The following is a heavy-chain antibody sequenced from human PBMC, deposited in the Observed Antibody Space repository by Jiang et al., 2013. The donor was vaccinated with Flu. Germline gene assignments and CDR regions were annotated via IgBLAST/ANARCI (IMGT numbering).Heavy chain of an antibody. CDR2: IYYSGST. Sequence: GSISSYYWSWIRQPPGKGLEWIGYIYYSGSTNYNPSLKSRVTISVDTSKNQFSLKLSSVTAADTAVYYCARDGWASGFYYYGMDVWGQGTTVTVSS. CDR1: GSISSYY. D-gene: IGHD1-14*01. J-gene: IGHJ6*02. V-gene: IGHV4-59*01. CDR3: ARDGWASGFYYYGMDV.